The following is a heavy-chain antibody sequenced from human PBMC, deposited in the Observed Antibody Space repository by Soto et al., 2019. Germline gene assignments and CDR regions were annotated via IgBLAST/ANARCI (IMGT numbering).Heavy chain of an antibody. V-gene: IGHV1-3*01. CDR3: AVQRSDYYKYLDY. CDR2: INGGKGNT. Sequence: GASVKVFCKASRYTFTSYTIHWVRQAPGQRLEWMGWINGGKGNTKYSQKFQGRVTITRHTAANIANMELSSLRSEDTAVYYCAVQRSDYYKYLDYCGQGTRVTVSS. J-gene: IGHJ4*02. D-gene: IGHD1-26*01. CDR1: RYTFTSYT.